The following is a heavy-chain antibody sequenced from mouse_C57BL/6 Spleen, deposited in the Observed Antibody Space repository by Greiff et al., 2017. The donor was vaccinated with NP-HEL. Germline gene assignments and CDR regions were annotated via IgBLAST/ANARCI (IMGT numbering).Heavy chain of an antibody. J-gene: IGHJ4*01. CDR2: IYPGSGST. Sequence: QVQLQQPGAELVKPGASVKMSCKASCYTFTSYWITWVKQRPGQGLEWIGDIYPGSGSTNYNEKFKSKATLTVDTSSSTAYMQLSSLTSEDSAVYYCARERYSNYAMDYWGQGTSVTVSS. V-gene: IGHV1-55*01. D-gene: IGHD2-5*01. CDR1: CYTFTSYW. CDR3: ARERYSNYAMDY.